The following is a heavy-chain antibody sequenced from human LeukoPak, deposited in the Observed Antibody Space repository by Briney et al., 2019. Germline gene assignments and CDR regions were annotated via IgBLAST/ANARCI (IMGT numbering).Heavy chain of an antibody. Sequence: SETLSLTCTVSGYSISSTYYWGWIRQPPGKGLEWIGSIYHSGSTYYNPSLKSRVTISVDTSKNQFSLKLSSVTAADTAVYYCARESDYGDYLGAFDIWGQGTMVTVSS. D-gene: IGHD4-17*01. J-gene: IGHJ3*02. CDR2: IYHSGST. V-gene: IGHV4-38-2*02. CDR1: GYSISSTYY. CDR3: ARESDYGDYLGAFDI.